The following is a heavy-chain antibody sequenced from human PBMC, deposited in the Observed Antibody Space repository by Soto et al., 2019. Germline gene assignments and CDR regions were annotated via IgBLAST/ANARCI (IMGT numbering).Heavy chain of an antibody. V-gene: IGHV3-23*01. J-gene: IGHJ6*02. CDR2: IGESGTPT. CDR3: ARYIPGVRYDGMDV. CDR1: GFTFSSYA. Sequence: EVQLLESGGGLVQPGGSLRLSCAASGFTFSSYAMKWVRQAPGKGLEWVSLIGESGTPTYYADSVKGRFTISGDNSGNTLSLHMYSLRAEDTAVYYCARYIPGVRYDGMDVWGQGTTVTVSS. D-gene: IGHD2-2*01.